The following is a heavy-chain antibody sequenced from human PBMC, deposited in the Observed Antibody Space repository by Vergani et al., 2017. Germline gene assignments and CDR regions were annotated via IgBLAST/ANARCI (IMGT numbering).Heavy chain of an antibody. V-gene: IGHV4-39*01. CDR3: ARHWDEDGDSLDY. CDR1: GGSISSSSYY. D-gene: IGHD4-17*01. J-gene: IGHJ4*02. Sequence: QVQLQESGPGLVKPSETLSLTCTVSGGSISSSSYYWGWIRQPPGKGLEWIGRIYYSGSTYYNPSLKSRVTISVDTSKNQFSLKLSSVTAADTAVYYCARHWDEDGDSLDYWGQGTLVTVSS. CDR2: IYYSGST.